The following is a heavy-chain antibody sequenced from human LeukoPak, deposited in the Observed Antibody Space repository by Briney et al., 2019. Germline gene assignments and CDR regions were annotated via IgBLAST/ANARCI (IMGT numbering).Heavy chain of an antibody. V-gene: IGHV3-30-3*01. Sequence: PGGSLRLSCAASGFTFSSYAMHWVRQAPGKGLEWVAVISYDGSNKYYADSVKGRFTISRDNSKNTLYLQMNSLRAEDTAVYYCARDTYDFWSGYPEGMGVWGQGTTVTVSS. CDR2: ISYDGSNK. D-gene: IGHD3-3*01. CDR1: GFTFSSYA. CDR3: ARDTYDFWSGYPEGMGV. J-gene: IGHJ6*02.